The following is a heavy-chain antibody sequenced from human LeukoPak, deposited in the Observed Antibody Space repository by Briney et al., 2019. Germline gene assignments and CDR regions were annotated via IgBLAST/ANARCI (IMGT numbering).Heavy chain of an antibody. CDR1: GYTFTSYY. CDR2: INPSGGST. Sequence: GASVKVSCKASGYTFTSYYMHWVRQAPGQGLEWMGIINPSGGSTSYAQKFQGRVTMTRDASTSTVYMELSSLRSEDTAVYYCASVTYYYYGMDVWGQGTTVTVSS. D-gene: IGHD2/OR15-2a*01. J-gene: IGHJ6*02. CDR3: ASVTYYYYGMDV. V-gene: IGHV1-46*01.